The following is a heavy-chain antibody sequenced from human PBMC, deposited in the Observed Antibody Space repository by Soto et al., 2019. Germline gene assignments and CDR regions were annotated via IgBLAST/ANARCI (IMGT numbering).Heavy chain of an antibody. J-gene: IGHJ6*02. V-gene: IGHV1-69*01. D-gene: IGHD7-27*01. CDR3: AKKLGIDPFGSYGLDV. CDR1: GGNFITFA. CDR2: IFPLSSTT. Sequence: QLELVQSGAEVKKPGSSVKVSCKASGGNFITFAIIWVRQSPGQGLEWMGEIFPLSSTTNSAQKFQYRVTISADGSSTTVHMEMSSLKSEDTPIYFCAKKLGIDPFGSYGLDVWGQGTTVTVSS.